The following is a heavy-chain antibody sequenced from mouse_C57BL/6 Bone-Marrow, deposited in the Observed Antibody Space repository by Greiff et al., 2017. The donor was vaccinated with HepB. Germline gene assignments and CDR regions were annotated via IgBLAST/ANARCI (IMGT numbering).Heavy chain of an antibody. CDR2: IRNKANGYTT. CDR3: ARDKLSSPLWYFDV. CDR1: GFTFTDYY. V-gene: IGHV7-3*01. Sequence: EVQGVESGGGLVQPGGSLSLSCAASGFTFTDYYMSWVRQPPGKALEWLGFIRNKANGYTTEYSASVKGRFTISRDNSQSILYLQMNALRAEDSATYYCARDKLSSPLWYFDVWGTGTTVTVSS. D-gene: IGHD1-1*02. J-gene: IGHJ1*03.